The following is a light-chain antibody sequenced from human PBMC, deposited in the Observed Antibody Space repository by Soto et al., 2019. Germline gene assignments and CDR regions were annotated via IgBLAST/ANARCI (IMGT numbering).Light chain of an antibody. J-gene: IGLJ1*01. CDR3: SSYTSSNTYV. CDR1: SSDVGGYNY. CDR2: EVS. Sequence: QSALAQPASVSGSPGQSITISCTGTSSDVGGYNYVSWYQQHPGKAPKLMIYEVSNRPSGVSNRFSASKSANTASLTISGLQTEDEADYFCSSYTSSNTYVFGTGTKVTVL. V-gene: IGLV2-14*01.